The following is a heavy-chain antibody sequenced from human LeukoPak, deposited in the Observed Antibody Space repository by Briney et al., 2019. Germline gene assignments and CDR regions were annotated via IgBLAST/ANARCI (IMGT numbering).Heavy chain of an antibody. CDR1: GGSISSSSYY. CDR2: IYHSGST. V-gene: IGHV4-39*01. J-gene: IGHJ4*02. CDR3: ARVSGTGIHFFDY. Sequence: SETLSLTCTVSGGSISSSSYYWGWIRQPPGKGLEWIGSIYHSGSTYYNPSLKSRVTISVDTSKNQFSLKLSSVTAADTAVYYCARVSGTGIHFFDYWGQGTLVTVSS. D-gene: IGHD1-1*01.